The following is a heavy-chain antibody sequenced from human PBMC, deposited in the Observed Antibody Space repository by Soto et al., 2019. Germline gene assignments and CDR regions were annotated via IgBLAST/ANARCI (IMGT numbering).Heavy chain of an antibody. V-gene: IGHV1-3*01. CDR1: GYTFTSYA. CDR3: ARVYADYYDSSGYYYFGSRPSRYYGIDV. CDR2: INAGNGNT. D-gene: IGHD3-22*01. Sequence: ASVKVSCKASGYTFTSYAMHWVRQAPGQRLEWMGWINAGNGNTKYSQKFQGRVTITRDTSASTAYMELSSLRSEDTAVYYCARVYADYYDSSGYYYFGSRPSRYYGIDVWGQGTTVTVSS. J-gene: IGHJ6*02.